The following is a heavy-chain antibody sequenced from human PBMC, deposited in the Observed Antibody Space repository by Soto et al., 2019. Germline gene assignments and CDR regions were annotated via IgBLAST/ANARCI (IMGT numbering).Heavy chain of an antibody. J-gene: IGHJ4*02. CDR3: ARGKYYYDSSGYRPFDY. D-gene: IGHD3-22*01. V-gene: IGHV4-34*01. CDR2: INHSGST. CDR1: GGSFSGYY. Sequence: PSETLSLTCAVYGGSFSGYYWSWIRQPPGKGLEWIGEINHSGSTNYNPSLKSRVTISVDTSKNQFSLKLSSVTAADTAVYYCARGKYYYDSSGYRPFDYWGQGTLVTVSS.